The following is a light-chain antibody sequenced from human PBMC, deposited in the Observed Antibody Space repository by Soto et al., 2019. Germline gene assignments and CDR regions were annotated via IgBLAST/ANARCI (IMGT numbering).Light chain of an antibody. CDR1: NSDVGTYNY. CDR2: DVT. J-gene: IGLJ2*01. Sequence: QSVLTQPRSVSGSPGQSVTISCTGTNSDVGTYNYVSWYQQHPGKAPKLIIYDVTKRPSGVPDRFSGSKPGNTASLIISGLQAADEAEYYCCCCSYAGSSSFRVLFGGGTQLTVL. CDR3: CSYAGSSSFRVL. V-gene: IGLV2-11*01.